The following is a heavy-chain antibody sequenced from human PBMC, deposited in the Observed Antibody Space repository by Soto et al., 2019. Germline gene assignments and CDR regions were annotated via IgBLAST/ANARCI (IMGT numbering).Heavy chain of an antibody. Sequence: PSETLSLTCAVSGGSISSGWWTWVRQPPGKGLEWIGEILYSGRTNYNSSLNSRVTISIDKSKNQFSLNLSSVTAADTAVYYCSRRVTAAPTWGQGTLVTLAS. J-gene: IGHJ5*02. D-gene: IGHD2-2*01. V-gene: IGHV4-4*02. CDR3: SRRVTAAPT. CDR2: ILYSGRT. CDR1: GGSISSGW.